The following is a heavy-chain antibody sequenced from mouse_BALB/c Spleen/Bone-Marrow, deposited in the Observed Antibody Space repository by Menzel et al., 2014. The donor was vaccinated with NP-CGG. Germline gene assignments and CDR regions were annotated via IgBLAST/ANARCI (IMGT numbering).Heavy chain of an antibody. J-gene: IGHJ4*01. CDR3: ARGYSNNYAMDY. CDR2: INTYFGDI. V-gene: IGHV1S137*01. D-gene: IGHD2-5*01. Sequence: QVTLKVCGAELVRPGVSVKISCKGSGYTFTDYAMHWVKQSHAESLEWIGVINTYFGDISYNQKFKGKATIAVDKTSXTVYMELARLTAEDSAIYYCARGYSNNYAMDYWGQGTSVTVSS. CDR1: GYTFTDYA.